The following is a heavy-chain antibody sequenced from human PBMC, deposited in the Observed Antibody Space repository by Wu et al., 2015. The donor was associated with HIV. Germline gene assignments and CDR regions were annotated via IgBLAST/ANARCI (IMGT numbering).Heavy chain of an antibody. J-gene: IGHJ4*02. CDR1: GYTFTGYY. V-gene: IGHV1-2*02. D-gene: IGHD6-19*01. CDR3: ARDLRYSSSPYYFDY. Sequence: QVQLVQSGAEVKKPGASVKVSCKASGYTFTGYYMHWVRQAPGQGLEWMGWINPNSGGTNYAQKFQGRVTMTRDTSISTAYMELSRLRSDDTAVYYCARDLRYSSSPYYFDYWGQGTLVTVSS. CDR2: INPNSGGT.